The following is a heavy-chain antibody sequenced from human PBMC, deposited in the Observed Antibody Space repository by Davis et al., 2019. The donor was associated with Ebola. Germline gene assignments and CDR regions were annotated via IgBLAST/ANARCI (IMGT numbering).Heavy chain of an antibody. CDR3: ARGAYYASGSYSI. D-gene: IGHD3-10*01. V-gene: IGHV4-34*01. CDR1: GASFSGYS. J-gene: IGHJ4*02. CDR2: FIHGGST. Sequence: SETLSLTCTVYGASFSGYSWSWIRQPPGKRLEWIGEFIHGGSTNYNPSLKRRVTISVDTSKRQFSLKVSSVTAADTAVYYCARGAYYASGSYSIWGQGTLVTVSS.